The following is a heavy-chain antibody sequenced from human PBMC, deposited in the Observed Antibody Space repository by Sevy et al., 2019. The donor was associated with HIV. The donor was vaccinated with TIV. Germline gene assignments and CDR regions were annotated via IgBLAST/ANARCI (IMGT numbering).Heavy chain of an antibody. J-gene: IGHJ3*02. CDR1: GGSISSYY. V-gene: IGHV4-59*13. D-gene: IGHD3-9*01. CDR3: ARYDILTGHSDVFDI. CDR2: IHYRGRT. Sequence: SETLSLTCTVSGGSISSYYWSWIRQPPGKGLEWIGHIHYRGRTTYNPSLKSRVTISVDTSKIHFSLRLNFVTAADTAVYYSARYDILTGHSDVFDIWGQGTMVTVSS.